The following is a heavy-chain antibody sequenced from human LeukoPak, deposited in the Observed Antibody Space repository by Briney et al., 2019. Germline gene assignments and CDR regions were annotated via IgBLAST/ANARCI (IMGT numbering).Heavy chain of an antibody. CDR3: ARDADSRGYYDY. J-gene: IGHJ4*02. CDR1: GFTFSLYT. V-gene: IGHV3-21*01. Sequence: GGALRLYCAASGFTFSLYTMNWVRQAPGRGLEWVSSISSSSTYTSYADSVRGRFTVSRDNSKNSLYLQMISLSAEDTAVFYCARDADSRGYYDYWGPGTLVTVSS. CDR2: ISSSSTYT. D-gene: IGHD3-22*01.